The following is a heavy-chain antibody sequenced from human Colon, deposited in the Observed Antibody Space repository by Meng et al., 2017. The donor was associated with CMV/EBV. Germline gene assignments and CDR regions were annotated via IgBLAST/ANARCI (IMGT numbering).Heavy chain of an antibody. CDR3: ARDIGGGTSSRYFDY. V-gene: IGHV4-39*02. CDR1: GDSISSDNYD. D-gene: IGHD1-26*01. CDR2: MHYNGGT. Sequence: SETLSLTCDVSGDSISSDNYDWGWVRQPPGQGLEWIGSMHYNGGTYWQPSLKSRVTMSVDTSKNQLSLKLNSVTAADTAVYYCARDIGGGTSSRYFDYWGQGTLVTVSS. J-gene: IGHJ4*03.